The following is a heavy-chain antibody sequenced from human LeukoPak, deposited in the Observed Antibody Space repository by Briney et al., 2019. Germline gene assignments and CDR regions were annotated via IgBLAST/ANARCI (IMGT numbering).Heavy chain of an antibody. D-gene: IGHD3-22*01. CDR3: AREYYDTSGYFHGGF. CDR2: ISNSSTYM. J-gene: IGHJ4*02. CDR1: GFTSSNFG. V-gene: IGHV3-21*01. Sequence: GGSLRLSCAASGFTSSNFGMNWVRQAPGKGLEWVSIISNSSTYMYYADSVKGRFTVSRDNAKNSLYLQMNSLRAEDTAVYYCAREYYDTSGYFHGGFWGQGTLVTVSS.